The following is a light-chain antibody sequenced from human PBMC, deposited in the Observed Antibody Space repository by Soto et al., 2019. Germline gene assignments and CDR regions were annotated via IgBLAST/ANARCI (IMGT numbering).Light chain of an antibody. CDR2: EVT. Sequence: QSVLTQPASVSGSPGQSIPISCTGTSSSDGGYNYVSWYQHHPGKAPKLMIYEVTTRPSGVSNRFSGSKSGNTASLTISGLQAEDEADYYCSSYTSSITRVVFGGGTKLTVL. V-gene: IGLV2-14*01. CDR1: SSSDGGYNY. J-gene: IGLJ2*01. CDR3: SSYTSSITRVV.